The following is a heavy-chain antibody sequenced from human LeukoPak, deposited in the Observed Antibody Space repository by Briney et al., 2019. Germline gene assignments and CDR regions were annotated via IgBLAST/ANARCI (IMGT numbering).Heavy chain of an antibody. Sequence: GGSLRLSCAASGFTFTSYWMNWARQAPGKGLEWVASINHNGNVNYYVDSVKGRFTISRDNAKNSLYLQMSNLRAEDTAVYFCARGGGLDVWGQGATVTVSS. D-gene: IGHD3-16*01. CDR1: GFTFTSYW. J-gene: IGHJ6*02. CDR3: ARGGGLDV. CDR2: INHNGNVN. V-gene: IGHV3-7*03.